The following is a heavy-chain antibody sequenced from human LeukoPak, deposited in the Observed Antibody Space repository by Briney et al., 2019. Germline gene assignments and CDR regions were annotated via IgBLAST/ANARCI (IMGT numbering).Heavy chain of an antibody. CDR1: GFTFSSYW. CDR2: IKEDGSEK. D-gene: IGHD6-13*01. J-gene: IGHJ4*02. V-gene: IGHV3-7*03. CDR3: ARVYLSQQLVPGLDY. Sequence: GGSLRLSCAASGFTFSSYWMSWVRQAPGKGLEWVANIKEDGSEKFHVGSVRGRFTISRDNAKNSLYLQMNSLRAEDTALYYCARVYLSQQLVPGLDYWGQGTLVTVSS.